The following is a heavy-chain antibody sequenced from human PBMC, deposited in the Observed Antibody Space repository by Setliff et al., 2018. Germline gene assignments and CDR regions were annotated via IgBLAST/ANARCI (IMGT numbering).Heavy chain of an antibody. V-gene: IGHV3-33*08. CDR2: IWDDGGNK. D-gene: IGHD2-15*01. Sequence: QPGGSLRLSCAASGFTFSTYRMHWVRQAPGKGLEWVAVIWDDGGNKYHADSVKGRFTISRDNSKNTLYLQMNSLRPEDTAVYYCAKTCSGSGCYAGIESWGQGTPVTVSS. J-gene: IGHJ4*02. CDR3: AKTCSGSGCYAGIES. CDR1: GFTFSTYR.